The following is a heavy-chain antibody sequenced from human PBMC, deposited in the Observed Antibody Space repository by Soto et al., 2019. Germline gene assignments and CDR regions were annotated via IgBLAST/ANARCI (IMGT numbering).Heavy chain of an antibody. Sequence: GGSLRLSCAASGFTFSSYAMSWVRQAPGEGLEWVSAISGSGGSTYYADSVKVRFTFSRDHSKNTLYLQMNSLRAEYTAVYYCARASPRIAVTGTDSYFDYWDQGTLVTVSS. J-gene: IGHJ4*02. CDR2: ISGSGGST. CDR3: ARASPRIAVTGTDSYFDY. CDR1: GFTFSSYA. D-gene: IGHD6-19*01. V-gene: IGHV3-23*01.